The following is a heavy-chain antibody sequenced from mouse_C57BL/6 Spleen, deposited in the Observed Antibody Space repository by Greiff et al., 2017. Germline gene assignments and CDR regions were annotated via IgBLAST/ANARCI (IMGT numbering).Heavy chain of an antibody. D-gene: IGHD1-1*01. Sequence: EVKVVESGGGLVKPGGSLKLSCAASGFTFSSYAMSWVRQTPEKRLEWVATISDGGSYTYYPDNVKGRFTISRDNAKNNLYLQMSHLKSEDTAMYYCARGGSSYPFAYWGQGTLVTVSA. CDR1: GFTFSSYA. J-gene: IGHJ3*01. V-gene: IGHV5-4*03. CDR3: ARGGSSYPFAY. CDR2: ISDGGSYT.